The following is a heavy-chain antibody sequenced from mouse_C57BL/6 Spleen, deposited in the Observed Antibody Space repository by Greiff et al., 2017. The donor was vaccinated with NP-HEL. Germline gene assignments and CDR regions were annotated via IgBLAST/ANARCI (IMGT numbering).Heavy chain of an antibody. D-gene: IGHD1-1*01. CDR3: ARAYCSSCFYY. J-gene: IGHJ2*01. Sequence: VQLQQPGAELVRPGSSVKLSCKASGYTFTSYWMDWVKQRPGQGLEWIGNIYPSDSETHYNQKFKDKATLTVDKSSSTAYMQLSSLTSEDSAVYYCARAYCSSCFYYWGHGTTLTVSS. CDR2: IYPSDSET. CDR1: GYTFTSYW. V-gene: IGHV1-61*01.